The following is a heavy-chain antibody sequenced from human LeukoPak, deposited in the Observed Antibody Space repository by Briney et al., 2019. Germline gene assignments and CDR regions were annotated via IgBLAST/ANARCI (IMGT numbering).Heavy chain of an antibody. CDR3: AKYRAYSYGRRAFDI. V-gene: IGHV4-34*01. CDR1: GGSFSGYY. D-gene: IGHD5-18*01. CDR2: INHSGST. J-gene: IGHJ3*02. Sequence: SETLSLTCAVYGGSFSGYYWSWIRQPAGKGLEWIGEINHSGSTNYNPSLKSRVTISVDTSKNQFSLKLSSVTAADTAVYYCAKYRAYSYGRRAFDIWGQGTMVTVSS.